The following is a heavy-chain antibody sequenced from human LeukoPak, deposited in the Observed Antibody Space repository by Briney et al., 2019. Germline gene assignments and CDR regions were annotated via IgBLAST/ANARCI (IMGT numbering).Heavy chain of an antibody. CDR1: GGSISSYY. CDR3: ARTIVGTTIGASDI. V-gene: IGHV4-4*07. D-gene: IGHD1-26*01. J-gene: IGHJ3*02. Sequence: SETLSLTCTVSGGSISSYYWSWIRQPAGKGLEWIGRIYTSGNTNCNPSLKSRATISLDTSKNQFSLKLSSVTAADTAVYYCARTIVGTTIGASDIWGQGTMVTVSS. CDR2: IYTSGNT.